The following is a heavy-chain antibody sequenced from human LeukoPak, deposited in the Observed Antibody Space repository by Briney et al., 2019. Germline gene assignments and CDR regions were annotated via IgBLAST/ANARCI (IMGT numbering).Heavy chain of an antibody. Sequence: GGPLRPSCAASGFTFSSYSMNWVRQAPGKGPEWVSYISSSSSTMYYADSVKGRFTISRDNAKNSLYLQMNSLRAEDTAVYYCARESGMDVWGQGTTVTVSS. CDR3: ARESGMDV. CDR2: ISSSSSTM. CDR1: GFTFSSYS. V-gene: IGHV3-48*04. J-gene: IGHJ6*02.